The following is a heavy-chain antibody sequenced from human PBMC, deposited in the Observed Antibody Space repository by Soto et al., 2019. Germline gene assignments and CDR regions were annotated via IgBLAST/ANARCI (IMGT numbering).Heavy chain of an antibody. Sequence: GESLRLSCAVSGFTFTNYAMGWVRQAPGMGPEWVSTISRSVVSTYYVDSETGRFTIFKDNSTNTQYLEMNRLRAEDSAKYSCAKATSRQWLGSFWFDAWGQGTLVTVSS. CDR2: ISRSVVST. CDR1: GFTFTNYA. CDR3: AKATSRQWLGSFWFDA. V-gene: IGHV3-23*01. J-gene: IGHJ5*02. D-gene: IGHD6-19*01.